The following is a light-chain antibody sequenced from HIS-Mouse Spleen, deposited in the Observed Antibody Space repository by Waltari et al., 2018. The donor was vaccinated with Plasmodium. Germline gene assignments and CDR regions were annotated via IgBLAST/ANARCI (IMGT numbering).Light chain of an antibody. CDR2: EDS. J-gene: IGLJ3*02. CDR3: YSTDGSGNHRV. Sequence: SYELTQPPSVSVAPGQTARITCAGEAMPKKYAYWYQQKSGQAPVLVIYEDSKRPSGSPGRFSGSSAGTMATLTISGAQVEDEADYYCYSTDGSGNHRVFGGGTKLTVL. V-gene: IGLV3-10*01. CDR1: AMPKKY.